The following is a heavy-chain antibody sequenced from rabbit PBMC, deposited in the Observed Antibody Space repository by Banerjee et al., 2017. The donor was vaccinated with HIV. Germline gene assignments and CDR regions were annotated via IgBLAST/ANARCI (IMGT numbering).Heavy chain of an antibody. D-gene: IGHD4-2*01. V-gene: IGHV1S45*01. CDR2: IYTGSSGST. CDR3: ARDHAGDGIYYFNL. J-gene: IGHJ4*01. CDR1: GLSFSSSYN. Sequence: QEQLEESGGDLVKPEGSLTLTCTASGLSFSSSYNMCWVRQAPGKGLEWIACIYTGSSGSTYYASWAKGRFTISKTSSTTVTLQMTSLTAADTATYFCARDHAGDGIYYFNLWGPGTLVTVS.